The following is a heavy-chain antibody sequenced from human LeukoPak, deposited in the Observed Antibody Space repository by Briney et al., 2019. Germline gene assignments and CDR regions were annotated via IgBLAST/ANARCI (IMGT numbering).Heavy chain of an antibody. CDR3: TTDYNLVDGGKS. CDR1: GFSFSNAW. D-gene: IGHD4-23*01. Sequence: PGGSLRLSCAASGFSFSNAWMSWVRQAPGKGLEWVGRIKRKSDGGTTDYATPVKGRFTISRDDSKNTLYLQMNSLKAEDTAVYYCTTDYNLVDGGKSWGQGTLLTVSS. J-gene: IGHJ5*02. CDR2: IKRKSDGGTT. V-gene: IGHV3-15*01.